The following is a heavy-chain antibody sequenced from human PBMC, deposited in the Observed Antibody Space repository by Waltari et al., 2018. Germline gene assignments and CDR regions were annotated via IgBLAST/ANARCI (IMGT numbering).Heavy chain of an antibody. D-gene: IGHD1-26*01. CDR3: ARGLVGATIDY. CDR2: INHSGST. CDR1: GGSFSGYS. V-gene: IGHV4-34*01. Sequence: QVQLQQWGAGLWKPSETLSLTCAVYGGSFSGYSWSWIRQPPGKGLEWIGEINHSGSTNYNPSLKSRVTISVDTSKNQFSLKLSSVTAADTAVYYCARGLVGATIDYWGQGTLVTVSS. J-gene: IGHJ4*02.